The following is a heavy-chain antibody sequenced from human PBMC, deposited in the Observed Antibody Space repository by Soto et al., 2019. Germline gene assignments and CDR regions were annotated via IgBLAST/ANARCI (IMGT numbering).Heavy chain of an antibody. D-gene: IGHD3-16*02. Sequence: ASVKVYCKASGYTFTSYGISWVRQAPGQGLEWXGWXXAXNGNXNXXXXXXGRVTMTTDTSTSTAYMELRSLRSDDTAVYYCARHMITFGGVIVWNFDYWGQGTLVTVSS. CDR3: ARHMITFGGVIVWNFDY. CDR1: GYTFTSYG. V-gene: IGHV1-18*01. J-gene: IGHJ4*02. CDR2: XXAXNGNX.